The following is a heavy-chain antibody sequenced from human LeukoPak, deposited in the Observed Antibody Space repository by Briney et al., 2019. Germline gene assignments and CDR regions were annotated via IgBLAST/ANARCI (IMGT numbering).Heavy chain of an antibody. J-gene: IGHJ6*03. D-gene: IGHD3-3*01. CDR2: ISAYNGNT. CDR3: ARSLLNALRFLEWLNYMDV. Sequence: ASVKVSCKASGYTFTSYGISWVRQAPGQGLEWMGWISAYNGNTSYAQKLQGRVTMTTDTSTSTAYMELRSLRSDDTAVYYCARSLLNALRFLEWLNYMDVWGKGTTVTVSS. V-gene: IGHV1-18*01. CDR1: GYTFTSYG.